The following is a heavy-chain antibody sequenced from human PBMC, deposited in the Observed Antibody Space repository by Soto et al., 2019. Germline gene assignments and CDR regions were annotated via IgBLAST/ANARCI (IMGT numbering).Heavy chain of an antibody. D-gene: IGHD6-6*01. J-gene: IGHJ6*02. V-gene: IGHV5-51*01. CDR1: GYSFTSYW. Sequence: GESLKISCKGSGYSFTSYWIGWVRQMPGKGLEWMGIIYPGDSDTRYSPSFQGQVTISADKSISTAYLQWSSLKASDTAMYYWARPLAGAGSSFGYYYGMDVWGQGTTVTVSS. CDR2: IYPGDSDT. CDR3: ARPLAGAGSSFGYYYGMDV.